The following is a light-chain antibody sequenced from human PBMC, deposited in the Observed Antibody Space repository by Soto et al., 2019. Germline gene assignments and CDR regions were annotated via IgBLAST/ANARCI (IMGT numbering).Light chain of an antibody. V-gene: IGKV3-15*01. J-gene: IGKJ1*01. CDR2: GAS. CDR1: QSVSSN. CDR3: QQYNNWPWT. Sequence: EIVMTQSPATLSVSPGERATLSCRASQSVSSNLAWYQQKPGQAPRLLIYGASTRATGIPARFSGSGSGTECTLTISSLQAEDFAVYYCQQYNNWPWTFGQGNKVEIK.